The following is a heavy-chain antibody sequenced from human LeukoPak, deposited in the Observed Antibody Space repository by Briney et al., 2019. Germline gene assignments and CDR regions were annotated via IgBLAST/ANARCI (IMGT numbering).Heavy chain of an antibody. CDR3: ARQGRDGYNLDS. J-gene: IGHJ4*02. V-gene: IGHV3-7*05. CDR2: IKQDGSEK. D-gene: IGHD5-24*01. Sequence: GGSLRLSCAASAFTFSSYWMSWVRQAPGKGLEWVANIKQDGSEKYYGHSVKGRFTISRDNAKSSLYLQMKSLRAEDTAVYYCARQGRDGYNLDSWGQGTLVTVSS. CDR1: AFTFSSYW.